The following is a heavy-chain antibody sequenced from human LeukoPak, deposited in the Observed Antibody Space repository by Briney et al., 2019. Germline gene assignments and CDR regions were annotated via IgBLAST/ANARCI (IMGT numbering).Heavy chain of an antibody. CDR2: ISWNSGSI. V-gene: IGHV3-9*01. CDR3: AKDSESPGGFGELNFDY. CDR1: GFTFDDYA. D-gene: IGHD3-10*01. J-gene: IGHJ4*02. Sequence: GGSLRLSCAASGFTFDDYAMHWVRQAPGKGLEWVSGISWNSGSIGYADSVKGRFTISRDNAKNSLYLQMNSLRAEDTALYYCAKDSESPGGFGELNFDYWGQGTLVTVSS.